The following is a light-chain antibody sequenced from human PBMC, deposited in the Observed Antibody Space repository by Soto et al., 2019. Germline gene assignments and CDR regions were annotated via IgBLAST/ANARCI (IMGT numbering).Light chain of an antibody. V-gene: IGLV2-8*01. Sequence: QSALTQTPSASGSRGQSVTISCTGTSSDVGAYDSVSWYQHHPGKAPKALIYEVSKRPSGVPDRFSGSKSGNTASLTISGLQAEDEADYYCCSYGGTFYVFGTGTKVTVL. CDR3: CSYGGTFYV. CDR1: SSDVGAYDS. J-gene: IGLJ1*01. CDR2: EVS.